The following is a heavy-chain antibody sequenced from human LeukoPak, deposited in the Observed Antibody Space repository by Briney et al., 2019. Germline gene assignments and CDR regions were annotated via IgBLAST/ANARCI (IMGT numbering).Heavy chain of an antibody. D-gene: IGHD6-13*01. Sequence: ASVKVSCKASRYTFTSYGISWVRQAPGQGLEWMGWISTFNGITNYAQNLQGRVTMTTDTSTSTAYMDLRRLRSDDTAVYYCARGPIHSSTYDSWGQGTLVTVSS. CDR2: ISTFNGIT. J-gene: IGHJ4*02. CDR1: RYTFTSYG. V-gene: IGHV1-18*04. CDR3: ARGPIHSSTYDS.